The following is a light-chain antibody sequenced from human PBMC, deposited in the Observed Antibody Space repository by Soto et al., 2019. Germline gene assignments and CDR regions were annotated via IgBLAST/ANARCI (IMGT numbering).Light chain of an antibody. CDR3: QQYNSYSQT. V-gene: IGKV1-5*01. CDR1: QGISSW. CDR2: DAS. Sequence: DMRITRVPFSVSASVGDIVTITWRASQGISSWLAWYQQKPGKAPKLLIYDASSLESGVPSRFSGSGSGTEFTLTISSLQPDDFATYYCQQYNSYSQTFGQGTKVDI. J-gene: IGKJ1*01.